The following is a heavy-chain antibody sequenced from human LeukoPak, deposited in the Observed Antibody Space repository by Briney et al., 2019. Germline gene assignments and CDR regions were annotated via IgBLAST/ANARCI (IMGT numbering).Heavy chain of an antibody. J-gene: IGHJ6*02. Sequence: GGSLRLSCAASGFTFSTYWMSWVRQAPGKGLEWVANIKQDGSEKYYVDSVKGRFTISRDNTKNSLYLRMSSLRAEDTAVYYCARTRRYSTSLNYYYDMDVWGQGTTVTVSS. D-gene: IGHD6-6*01. CDR1: GFTFSTYW. CDR3: ARTRRYSTSLNYYYDMDV. CDR2: IKQDGSEK. V-gene: IGHV3-7*01.